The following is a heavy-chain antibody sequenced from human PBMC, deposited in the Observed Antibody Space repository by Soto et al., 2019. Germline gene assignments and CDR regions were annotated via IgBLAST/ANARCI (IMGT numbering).Heavy chain of an antibody. CDR2: IYYSGST. V-gene: IGHV4-39*01. D-gene: IGHD3-10*01. CDR1: GGSISSSSYY. J-gene: IGHJ4*02. Sequence: QLQLQESGPGLVKPWETLSLTCTVSGGSISSSSYYWGWIRQPPGKGLEWIGTIYYSGSTYYNPSLKSRVTMSVDTSKNQFSLKLSSVTAADTAVYYCARKNGAFDYWGQGTLVTVSS. CDR3: ARKNGAFDY.